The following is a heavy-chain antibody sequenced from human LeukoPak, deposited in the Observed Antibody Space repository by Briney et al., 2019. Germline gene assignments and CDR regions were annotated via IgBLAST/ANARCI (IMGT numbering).Heavy chain of an antibody. CDR1: GYTFTSYY. D-gene: IGHD3-10*01. Sequence: ASVKVSCKASGYTFTSYYMHWVRQAPGQGLEWMGWINPNSGGTNYAQKFQGRVTMTRDTSISTAYMELSRLSSDDTPVYYCARRNYYLFCEMDGRGKGTTLTLSA. CDR3: ARRNYYLFCEMDG. CDR2: INPNSGGT. V-gene: IGHV1-2*02. J-gene: IGHJ6*04.